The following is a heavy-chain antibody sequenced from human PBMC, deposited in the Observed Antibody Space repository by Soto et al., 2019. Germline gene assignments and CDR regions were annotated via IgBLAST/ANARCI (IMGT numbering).Heavy chain of an antibody. CDR3: ARDNSYSDYYYYMDP. Sequence: EVQLLESGGGLVQPGGSLRLSCAASGFTFSSYAMSWVRQAPGKGLEWVSAISGSGGSTYYADSVKGRFTISRDNSKNTLNLQMTSLRAEYTAVYYCARDNSYSDYYYYMDPWGKGTTVTVSS. CDR1: GFTFSSYA. V-gene: IGHV3-23*01. D-gene: IGHD5-18*01. J-gene: IGHJ6*03. CDR2: ISGSGGST.